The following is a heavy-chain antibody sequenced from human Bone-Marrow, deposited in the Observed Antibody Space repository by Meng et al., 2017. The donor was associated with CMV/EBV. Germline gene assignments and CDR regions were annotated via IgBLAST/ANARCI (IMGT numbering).Heavy chain of an antibody. V-gene: IGHV1-69*01. CDR3: ARGTWLAWYLCDY. Sequence: QVQLVQSGAEVKKPGSSVKVSGKASGITFTSYSITWVRQAPGQGLEWMGGIIPVFGTVNYAQKFQGRVTITADESTNTAFMELTSLTSEDTALYYCARGTWLAWYLCDYWGQGTLVTVSS. J-gene: IGHJ4*02. CDR1: GITFTSYS. CDR2: IIPVFGTV. D-gene: IGHD6-13*01.